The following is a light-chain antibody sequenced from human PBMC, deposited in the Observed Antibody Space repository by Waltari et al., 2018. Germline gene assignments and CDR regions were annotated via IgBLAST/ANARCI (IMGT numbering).Light chain of an antibody. CDR2: KTF. CDR1: QSISTL. Sequence: DIQMTQSPSTLSASVGDRVTITCRASQSISTLLAWFQQKPGNPPKLLIYKTFNLERGVPSRFSCSGSWTEFTLTITSLQPDDFATYYCQQYSSSSMFSFGQGTKLEIK. V-gene: IGKV1-5*03. CDR3: QQYSSSSMFS. J-gene: IGKJ2*03.